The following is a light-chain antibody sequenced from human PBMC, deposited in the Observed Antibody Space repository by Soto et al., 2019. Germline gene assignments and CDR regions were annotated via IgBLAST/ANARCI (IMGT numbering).Light chain of an antibody. Sequence: QSVLTQPASVSGSPGQSITISCTGTSSDVGSYNLVSWYQQHPGKAPKLMISAVTKRPAGVSSLFSGSKSGNTASLTISGLQAEDEADYYCSSYAGFNTVIFGGGTKVTVL. CDR2: AVT. J-gene: IGLJ2*01. CDR1: SSDVGSYNL. V-gene: IGLV2-23*02. CDR3: SSYAGFNTVI.